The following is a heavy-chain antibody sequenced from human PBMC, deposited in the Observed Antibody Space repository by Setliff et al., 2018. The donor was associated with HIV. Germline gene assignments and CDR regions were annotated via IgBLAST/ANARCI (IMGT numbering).Heavy chain of an antibody. CDR3: AKGNDPFSYEIFGATTYFDY. CDR2: ISGSGGST. V-gene: IGHV3-23*01. D-gene: IGHD3-3*01. Sequence: PGGSLRLSCVASGFTFSSYAMSWVRQAPGKGLEWVSGISGSGGSTNYADSVKGRFTISRDNSKNTLYLQMNSLRAEDTAIYYCAKGNDPFSYEIFGATTYFDYWGQGTLVTVSS. J-gene: IGHJ4*02. CDR1: GFTFSSYA.